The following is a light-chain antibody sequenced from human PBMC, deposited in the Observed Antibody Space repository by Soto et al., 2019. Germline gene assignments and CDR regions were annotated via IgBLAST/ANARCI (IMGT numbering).Light chain of an antibody. J-gene: IGKJ2*01. V-gene: IGKV1-39*01. CDR2: AAS. CDR3: QTTLRTPPYT. CDR1: QSISSY. Sequence: DIQMTQSPSSLSASVGDRVTITCRASQSISSYLNWYQQKPGKAPSLLIFAASSLQSGVPSRFSGSGSGTDFHLTISRLQTEDFATYHRQTTLRTPPYTFGQGTKLEIK.